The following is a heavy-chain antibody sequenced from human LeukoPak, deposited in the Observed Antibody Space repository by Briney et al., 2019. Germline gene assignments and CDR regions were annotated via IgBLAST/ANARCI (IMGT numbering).Heavy chain of an antibody. V-gene: IGHV3-21*01. CDR3: ARDRGELNYFDY. Sequence: GGSLRLSCVASGFTFTSYSMNWVRQAPGEGLEWVSSISSSSRYIYYADSVKGRFTISRDNAKNSLYLQMNSLRAEDTAVYYCARDRGELNYFDYWGQGTLVTVSS. CDR2: ISSSSRYI. D-gene: IGHD1-26*01. CDR1: GFTFTSYS. J-gene: IGHJ4*02.